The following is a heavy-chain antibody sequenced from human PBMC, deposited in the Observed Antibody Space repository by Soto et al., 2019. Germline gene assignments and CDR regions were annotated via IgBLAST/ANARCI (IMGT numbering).Heavy chain of an antibody. CDR3: ARALRYCLNYYYYGMDV. V-gene: IGHV4-34*01. Sequence: LSLTCAVYGGSFSGYYWSWIRQPPGKGLEWIGEITHSGSTNYNPSLKSRVTISVDTSKNQFSLKLSSVTAADTAVYYCARALRYCLNYYYYGMDVWGQGTTVTVSS. CDR1: GGSFSGYY. J-gene: IGHJ6*02. CDR2: ITHSGST. D-gene: IGHD3-9*01.